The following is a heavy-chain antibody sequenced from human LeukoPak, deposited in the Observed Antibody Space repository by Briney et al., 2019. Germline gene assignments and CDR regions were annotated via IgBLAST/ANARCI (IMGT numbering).Heavy chain of an antibody. J-gene: IGHJ3*01. CDR1: GYFSTAYY. CDR2: IRPDGHT. V-gene: IGHV4-38-2*02. CDR3: ARQVATKGEWAFDV. Sequence: SETLSLTCTVSGYFSTAYYWGWIRQPPGKGLEWMASIRPDGHTYTNSSLRHQLTISADMSRNEFSLKLNSLTAADTAVYYCARQVATKGEWAFDVWGQGIFVAVSS. D-gene: IGHD5-12*01.